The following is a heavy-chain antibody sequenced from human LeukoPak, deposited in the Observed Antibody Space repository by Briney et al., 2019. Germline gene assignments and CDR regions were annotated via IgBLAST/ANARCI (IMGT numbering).Heavy chain of an antibody. CDR1: GFTFRDSA. D-gene: IGHD3-16*02. Sequence: PGGSLRLSCAASGFTFRDSAMTWVRHVPGKGLEWVSLISYSGGNAYYADSVKGRFTISRDNSENMLSLQMNSLRVEDTARYYCAKDIQLSTWGLGTMVTVSS. V-gene: IGHV3-23*01. CDR3: AKDIQLST. CDR2: ISYSGGNA. J-gene: IGHJ3*01.